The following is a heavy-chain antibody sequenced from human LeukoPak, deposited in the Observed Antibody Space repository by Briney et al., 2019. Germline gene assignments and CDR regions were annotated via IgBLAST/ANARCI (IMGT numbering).Heavy chain of an antibody. CDR3: ARGGAVAGKYVY. CDR2: ISGSGGNT. CDR1: GFTFSSYG. J-gene: IGHJ4*02. V-gene: IGHV3-23*01. Sequence: GGSLRLSCAASGFTFSSYGMSWVRRAPGKGPERVSGISGSGGNTYYADSVKGRFTISRDNSQNTLYLQMNTLRVEDTAMYYCARGGAVAGKYVYWGQGTLVTVSS. D-gene: IGHD6-19*01.